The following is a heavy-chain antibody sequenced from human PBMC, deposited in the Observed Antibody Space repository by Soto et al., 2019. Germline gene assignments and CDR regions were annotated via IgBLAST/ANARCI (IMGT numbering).Heavy chain of an antibody. CDR1: GGSIRNDNFY. CDR3: ARDFEGTVTGRGAFGI. J-gene: IGHJ3*02. D-gene: IGHD6-19*01. CDR2: ISYSGYA. Sequence: QVLLQESGQELVKPSQTLSLTCTVSGGSIRNDNFYWSYLRQRPGKGLEWIGYISYSGYAAYHPSLESRVIISVDPSNNQFSLILNSVTAADTAVYYCARDFEGTVTGRGAFGICGRGTLVTVSS. V-gene: IGHV4-31*03.